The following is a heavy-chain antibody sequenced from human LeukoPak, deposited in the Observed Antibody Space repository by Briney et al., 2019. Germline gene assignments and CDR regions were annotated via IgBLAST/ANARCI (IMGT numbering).Heavy chain of an antibody. J-gene: IGHJ4*02. CDR1: EFTFNSYW. V-gene: IGHV3-7*03. CDR2: IKDDGSET. D-gene: IGHD1-26*01. Sequence: GGSLRLSCAASEFTFNSYWMSWVRQAPGKGLEWVANIKDDGSETYYVASVKGRFTISRDNAKDSLYLQMNSLRAEDTALYYCAKGEERIETNGPIDYWGQGTLVTVSS. CDR3: AKGEERIETNGPIDY.